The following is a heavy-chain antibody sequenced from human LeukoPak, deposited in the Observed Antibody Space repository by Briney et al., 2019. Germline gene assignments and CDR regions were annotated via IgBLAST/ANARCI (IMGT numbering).Heavy chain of an antibody. CDR3: VRKEGYIAVWDY. V-gene: IGHV4-39*01. CDR2: IYYSGSA. D-gene: IGHD6-19*01. CDR1: GGSIRSSNDY. Sequence: SETLSLTCTVSGGSIRSSNDYWGWIRQPPGKGLEWIGSIYYSGSAYYNPSLKSRVTISVDTSKNQFSLDLTSVTAADTAVFHCVRKEGYIAVWDYWGQGTLVTVSS. J-gene: IGHJ4*02.